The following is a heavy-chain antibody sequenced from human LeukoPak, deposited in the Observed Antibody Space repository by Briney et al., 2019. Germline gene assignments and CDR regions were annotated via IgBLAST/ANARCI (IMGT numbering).Heavy chain of an antibody. CDR3: ARATAYYFDY. CDR2: INPNSGGT. Sequence: ASVKVSCKVSGYTLTELSMHWVRQAPGQGLEWMGWINPNSGGTNYAQKFQGRVTMTRDTSISTAYMELSRLRSDDTAVYYCARATAYYFDYWGQGTLVTVSS. J-gene: IGHJ4*02. V-gene: IGHV1-2*02. CDR1: GYTLTELS.